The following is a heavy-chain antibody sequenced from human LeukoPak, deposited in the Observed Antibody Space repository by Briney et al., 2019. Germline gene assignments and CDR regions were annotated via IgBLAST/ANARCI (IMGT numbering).Heavy chain of an antibody. J-gene: IGHJ4*02. CDR3: ARGSYDSSGYPAHY. CDR2: ISSSSYI. D-gene: IGHD3-22*01. CDR1: GFSFSSYA. Sequence: GGSLRLSCAASGFSFSSYAMSWVRQAPGKGLEWVSSISSSSYIYYADSVKGRFTISRDNAKNSLYLQMNSLRAEDTAVYYCARGSYDSSGYPAHYWGQGTLVTVSS. V-gene: IGHV3-21*01.